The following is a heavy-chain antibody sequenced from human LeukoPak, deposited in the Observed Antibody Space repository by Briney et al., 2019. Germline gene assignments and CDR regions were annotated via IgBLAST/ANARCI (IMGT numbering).Heavy chain of an antibody. J-gene: IGHJ4*02. CDR2: ISSNGGST. V-gene: IGHV3-64*01. D-gene: IGHD2-2*01. CDR1: GFTFSSYA. CDR3: ARGLSHCSSTSCYVLSY. Sequence: PGGSLRLSCAASGFTFSSYAMHWVRQAPGKGLEYVSAISSNGGSTYYANSVKGRFTISRDNSKNTLYLQMGSLRAEDMAVYYCARGLSHCSSTSCYVLSYRGQGTLVTVSS.